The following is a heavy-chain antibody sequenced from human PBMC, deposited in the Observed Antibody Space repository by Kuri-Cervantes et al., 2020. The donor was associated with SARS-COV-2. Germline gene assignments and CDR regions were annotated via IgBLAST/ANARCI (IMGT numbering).Heavy chain of an antibody. V-gene: IGHV4-39*01. J-gene: IGHJ6*03. Sequence: ESLKISCTVSGGSISSSSYYWGWIRQPPGKGLEWIGSIYYSGSTYYNPSLKSRVTISVDTSKNQFSLKLSSVTAADTAVYYCASSRGYSGYDLYYYYYMDVWGKGTTVTVSS. CDR1: GGSISSSSYY. CDR2: IYYSGST. D-gene: IGHD5-12*01. CDR3: ASSRGYSGYDLYYYYYMDV.